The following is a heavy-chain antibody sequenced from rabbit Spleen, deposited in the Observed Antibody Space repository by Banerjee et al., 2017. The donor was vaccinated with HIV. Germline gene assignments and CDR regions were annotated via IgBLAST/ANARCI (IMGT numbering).Heavy chain of an antibody. CDR2: INAVTGKA. J-gene: IGHJ4*01. D-gene: IGHD8-1*01. CDR3: ARDLENYAGSNYLDL. V-gene: IGHV1S45*01. CDR1: GFSFSNKAV. Sequence: QEQLVESGGGLVKPEGSLKLSCTASGFSFSNKAVMCWVRQAPGKGLEWIACINAVTGKAVYASWAKGRFTFSKTSSTTVTLQVTSLTAADTATYFCARDLENYAGSNYLDLWGQGTLVTVS.